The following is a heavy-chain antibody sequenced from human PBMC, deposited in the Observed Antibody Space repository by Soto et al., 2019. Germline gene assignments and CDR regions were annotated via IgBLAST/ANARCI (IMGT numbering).Heavy chain of an antibody. CDR1: GFTFSSYA. V-gene: IGHV3-23*01. Sequence: PGGSLRLSCAASGFTFSSYAMTWVRQAPGKGLEWVSTITGSGTSTYYTDSVKGRFTISRDNSKNTLYLQMNSLRAEDAAVYYCAKTSGSCYALDYWGQGALVTVSS. CDR3: AKTSGSCYALDY. D-gene: IGHD1-26*01. J-gene: IGHJ4*02. CDR2: ITGSGTST.